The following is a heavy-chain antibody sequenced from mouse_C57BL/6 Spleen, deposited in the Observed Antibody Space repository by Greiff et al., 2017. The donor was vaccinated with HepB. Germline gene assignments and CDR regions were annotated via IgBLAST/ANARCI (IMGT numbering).Heavy chain of an antibody. V-gene: IGHV3-6*01. CDR1: GYSITSGYY. D-gene: IGHD2-1*01. CDR3: ARGTYGNYVDY. Sequence: DVQLQESGPGLVKPSQSLSLTCSVTGYSITSGYYWNWLRQFPGNKLEWMGYISYDGNNNYNPSLKNRISITRDTSKNQFFLKLNSVTTEDTATYYCARGTYGNYVDYWGQGTTLTVTS. CDR2: ISYDGNN. J-gene: IGHJ2*01.